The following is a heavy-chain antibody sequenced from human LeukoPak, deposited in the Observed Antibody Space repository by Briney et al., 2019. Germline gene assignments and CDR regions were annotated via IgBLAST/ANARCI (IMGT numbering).Heavy chain of an antibody. V-gene: IGHV3-30*18. Sequence: GGSLRLSCAASGFTFSSYGMHWVRQAPGKGLEWVAVISYDGSNKYYADSVKGRFTISRDNSKNTLYLQMNSLRAEDTAVYYCAKDLDAVVAATGYWGQGNLVTVSS. CDR3: AKDLDAVVAATGY. CDR1: GFTFSSYG. J-gene: IGHJ4*02. CDR2: ISYDGSNK. D-gene: IGHD2-15*01.